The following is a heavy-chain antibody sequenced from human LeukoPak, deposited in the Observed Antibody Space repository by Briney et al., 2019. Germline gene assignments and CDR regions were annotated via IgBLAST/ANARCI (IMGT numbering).Heavy chain of an antibody. Sequence: ASVKVSCKASGYTFTTYYMHWVRQAPGQGLEWMGIINPSGGSTNYAQKFQGRVSMTRDMSTSTVYMELSSLRSEYTAVYYCARDFGSALLGYWGQGTLVTVSS. CDR3: ARDFGSALLGY. CDR2: INPSGGST. D-gene: IGHD3-10*01. V-gene: IGHV1-46*01. J-gene: IGHJ4*02. CDR1: GYTFTTYY.